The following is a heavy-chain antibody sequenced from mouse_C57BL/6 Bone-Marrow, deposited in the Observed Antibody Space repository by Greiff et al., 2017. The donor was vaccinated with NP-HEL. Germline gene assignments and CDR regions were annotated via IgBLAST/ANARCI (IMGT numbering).Heavy chain of an antibody. D-gene: IGHD1-2*01. CDR2: INPGSGGT. Sequence: QVQLQQSGAELVRPGTSVKVSCKASGYAFTNYLIEWVKQRPGQGLEWIGVINPGSGGTNYNEKFKGKATLTADQSSSTAYMQLSSLTSEDSAVYFCARGEKLLRPFAYGGQGTLVTVSA. CDR3: ARGEKLLRPFAY. J-gene: IGHJ3*01. V-gene: IGHV1-54*01. CDR1: GYAFTNYL.